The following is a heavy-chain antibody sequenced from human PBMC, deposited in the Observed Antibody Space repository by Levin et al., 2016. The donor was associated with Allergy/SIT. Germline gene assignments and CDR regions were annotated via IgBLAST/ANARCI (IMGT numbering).Heavy chain of an antibody. V-gene: IGHV3-33*06. CDR1: GFSFSRYA. CDR3: AKSPRGDSSGYYHDY. CDR2: IWYDGSEK. Sequence: GESLKISCAASGFSFSRYAIHWVRQVPGKRLEWVAVIWYDGSEKYYIDSVKGRFTVSRDSSKNTLYLQMNSLRAEDTAVYYCAKSPRGDSSGYYHDYWGQGTLVTVSS. J-gene: IGHJ4*02. D-gene: IGHD3-22*01.